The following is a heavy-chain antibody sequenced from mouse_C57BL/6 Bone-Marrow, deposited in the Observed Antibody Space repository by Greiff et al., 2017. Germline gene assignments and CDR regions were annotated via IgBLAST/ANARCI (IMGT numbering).Heavy chain of an antibody. J-gene: IGHJ2*01. CDR3: ARDLITTVAIFDY. CDR1: GYSITSGYY. CDR2: ISYDGSN. Sequence: EVQLVESGPGLVKPSQSLSLTCSVTGYSITSGYYWNWIRQFPGNKLEWMGYISYDGSNNYNPSLKNRISITRDTSKNQFFLKLNSVTTEDTATYYCARDLITTVAIFDYWGQGTTLTVSS. D-gene: IGHD1-1*01. V-gene: IGHV3-6*01.